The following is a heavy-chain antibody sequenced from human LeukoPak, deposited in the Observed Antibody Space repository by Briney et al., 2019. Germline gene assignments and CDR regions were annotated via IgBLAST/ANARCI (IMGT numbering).Heavy chain of an antibody. CDR3: ARDLVVVVAATGDAFDI. V-gene: IGHV1-2*02. J-gene: IGHJ3*02. D-gene: IGHD2-15*01. Sequence: ASVKVSCKASGYTFTGYYMHWVRQAPGQGLEWMGWINPNSGGTNYAQKFQGRVTMTRDTSISTAYMGLSRLRSDDTAVYYCARDLVVVVAATGDAFDIWGQGTMVTVSS. CDR1: GYTFTGYY. CDR2: INPNSGGT.